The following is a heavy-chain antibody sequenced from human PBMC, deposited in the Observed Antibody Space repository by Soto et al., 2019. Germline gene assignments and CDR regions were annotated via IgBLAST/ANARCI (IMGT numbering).Heavy chain of an antibody. CDR1: GFTFSSYG. V-gene: IGHV3-33*01. J-gene: IGHJ4*02. CDR3: AREGSSGYYYFDY. D-gene: IGHD3-22*01. CDR2: IWYDGSNK. Sequence: QPGGSLRLSCAASGFTFSSYGMHWVRQAPGKGLEWVAVIWYDGSNKYYADSVKGRFTISRDNSKNTLYLQMNSLRAEDTAVYYCAREGSSGYYYFDYWGQGTLVTVSS.